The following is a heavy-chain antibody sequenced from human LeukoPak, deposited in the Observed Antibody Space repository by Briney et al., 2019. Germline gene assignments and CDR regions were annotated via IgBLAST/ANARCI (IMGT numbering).Heavy chain of an antibody. CDR3: ARDGGGYSYSYLEFTDY. D-gene: IGHD5-18*01. CDR1: GFTFSSYW. Sequence: GGSLRLSCAASGFTFSSYWMHWVRQAPGKGLVWVSRINSDGSSTSYADSVKGRFTISRDNAKNTLYLQMNSLRAEDTAVYYCARDGGGYSYSYLEFTDYWGQGTLVTVSS. CDR2: INSDGSST. J-gene: IGHJ4*02. V-gene: IGHV3-74*01.